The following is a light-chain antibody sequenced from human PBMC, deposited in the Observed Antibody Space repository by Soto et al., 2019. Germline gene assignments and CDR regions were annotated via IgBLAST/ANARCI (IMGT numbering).Light chain of an antibody. CDR1: QSISTY. CDR2: DAS. Sequence: DIQMTQSPSSLSASVGDRVTITCRASQSISTYLNWYQHKPGKAPKLLIYDASNLETGVPSRFSGSGSGTDFTFTISSLQPEDIATYYCQQYDNLLSLTFGGGTKVDIK. J-gene: IGKJ4*01. V-gene: IGKV1-33*01. CDR3: QQYDNLLSLT.